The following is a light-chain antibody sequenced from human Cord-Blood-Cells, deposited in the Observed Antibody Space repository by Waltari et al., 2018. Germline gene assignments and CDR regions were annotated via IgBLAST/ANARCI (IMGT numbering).Light chain of an antibody. CDR2: SNN. CDR1: SSNIGSNT. V-gene: IGLV1-44*01. Sequence: QSVLTQPPSASGTPGQRVTISCSGSSSNIGSNTVNWYQQLPGTAPQLLIYSNNQRPSGVPDQFSGSKSGTSASLAISGLQSEDEADYYCAAWDDSLNGRWVFGGGTKLTVL. CDR3: AAWDDSLNGRWV. J-gene: IGLJ3*02.